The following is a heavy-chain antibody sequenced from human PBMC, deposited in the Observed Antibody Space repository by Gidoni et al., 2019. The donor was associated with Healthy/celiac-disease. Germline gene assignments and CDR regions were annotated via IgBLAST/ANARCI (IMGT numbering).Heavy chain of an antibody. CDR3: ARGLNGINYAFDI. J-gene: IGHJ3*02. CDR2: IIPILGTA. D-gene: IGHD1-26*01. CDR1: GGTFSSYA. V-gene: IGHV1-69*06. Sequence: QVQLVQSGAEVKKHGSSVKVSCKASGGTFSSYAISWVRQAPGQGLEWMGGIIPILGTANYAQKFQGRVTITADKSTSTAYMELSSLRSEDTAVYYGARGLNGINYAFDIWGQGTMVTVSS.